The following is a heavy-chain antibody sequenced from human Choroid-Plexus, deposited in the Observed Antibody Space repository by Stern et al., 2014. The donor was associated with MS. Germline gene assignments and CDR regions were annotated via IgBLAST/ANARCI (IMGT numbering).Heavy chain of an antibody. CDR3: ARAYTYYSNSAGY. CDR1: GGTFSSYE. CDR2: IIPTFDTP. V-gene: IGHV1-69*01. D-gene: IGHD3-10*01. Sequence: DQLVESGAEVKKPGSSVKVSCKASGGTFSSYEITWVRQAPGQGLEWMGGIIPTFDTPTYAQKFQDRVTISADESTRTAYMELSSLKSEDTAIYFCARAYTYYSNSAGYWGQGTLVTVSS. J-gene: IGHJ4*02.